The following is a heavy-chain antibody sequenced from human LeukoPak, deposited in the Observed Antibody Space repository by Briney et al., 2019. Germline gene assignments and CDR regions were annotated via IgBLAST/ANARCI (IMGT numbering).Heavy chain of an antibody. CDR2: IYDSGST. Sequence: SETLSLTCTVSGGSIRSSYYYWGWIRQPPGKGLEWIGSIYDSGSTYYNPSLKSRVTISVDTSKNQFSLKLGSVTAADTAVYYCARVGPLAAGSYYFDYWGQGTLVTVSS. D-gene: IGHD6-13*01. CDR3: ARVGPLAAGSYYFDY. CDR1: GGSIRSSYYY. V-gene: IGHV4-39*07. J-gene: IGHJ4*02.